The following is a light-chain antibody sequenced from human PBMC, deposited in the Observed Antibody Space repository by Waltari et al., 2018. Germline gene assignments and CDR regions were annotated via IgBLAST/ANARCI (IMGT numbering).Light chain of an antibody. CDR1: SSDVAGSNH. CDR3: SSYTSSSTWV. CDR2: DVS. Sequence: QSALTQPASVSGSPGQSIPLSCTGTSSDVAGSNHVSWYQHHPGKAPILMIYDVSKRPSGVSNRFSGSKSGNTASLTISGLQAEDEADYYCSSYTSSSTWVFGGGTKLTVL. V-gene: IGLV2-14*03. J-gene: IGLJ3*02.